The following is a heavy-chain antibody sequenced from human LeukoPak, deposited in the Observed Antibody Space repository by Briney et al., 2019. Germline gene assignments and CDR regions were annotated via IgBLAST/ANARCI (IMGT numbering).Heavy chain of an antibody. V-gene: IGHV1-46*01. CDR2: INPSGGST. CDR3: ARDFGGDVPHWYFDL. D-gene: IGHD2-21*02. Sequence: GASVKVSCKASGYTFTSYYMHWVRQAPGQGLEWMGIINPSGGSTSYAQKFQGRVTMTRDTSTSTVYMELSSLRSEDTAVYYCARDFGGDVPHWYFDLWGRGTLVTVSS. CDR1: GYTFTSYY. J-gene: IGHJ2*01.